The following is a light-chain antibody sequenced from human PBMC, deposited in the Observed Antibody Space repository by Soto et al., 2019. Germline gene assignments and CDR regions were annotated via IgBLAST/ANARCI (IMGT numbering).Light chain of an antibody. CDR1: QGISNW. Sequence: DIQMTQSPSSVSASVGDRVSITCRASQGISNWLAWYQQKPGRAPKLLIYTGSSLQSGVPSRFSGTGSGTDFTITISSLQPEDVATYYCQQANSFPLTCGGGTKVEIK. CDR3: QQANSFPLT. V-gene: IGKV1-12*01. CDR2: TGS. J-gene: IGKJ4*01.